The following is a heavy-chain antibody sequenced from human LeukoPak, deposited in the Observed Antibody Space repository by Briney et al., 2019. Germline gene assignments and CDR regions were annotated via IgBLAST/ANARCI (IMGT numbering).Heavy chain of an antibody. CDR2: MNPNSGNT. CDR3: ARSPGSGYFDY. CDR1: GYTFTSYD. Sequence: ASVKVSCKASGYTFTSYDINWVRQATGQGLEWMGSMNPNSGNTGYAQKFQGRVTITRNTSISTAYMELSSLRSDDTAVYYCARSPGSGYFDYWGQGTLVTVSS. D-gene: IGHD3-10*01. J-gene: IGHJ4*02. V-gene: IGHV1-8*03.